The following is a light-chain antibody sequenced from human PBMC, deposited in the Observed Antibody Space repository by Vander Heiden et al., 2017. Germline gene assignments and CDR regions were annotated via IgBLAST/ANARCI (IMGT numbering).Light chain of an antibody. CDR3: SSYTSSSTVV. CDR1: SSDVGGYNY. J-gene: IGLJ2*01. Sequence: QSALPQPAPVSGSPGQSITISCTGTSSDVGGYNYVSWYQQHPGKAPKLMIYEVSNRPSGVSNRFSGSKSGNTASLTISGLQAEDEADYYCSSYTSSSTVVFGGGTKLTVL. CDR2: EVS. V-gene: IGLV2-14*01.